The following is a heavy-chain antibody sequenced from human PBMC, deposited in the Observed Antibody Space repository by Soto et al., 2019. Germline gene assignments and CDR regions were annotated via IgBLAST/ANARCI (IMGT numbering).Heavy chain of an antibody. CDR1: GGTFSSYA. V-gene: IGHV1-69*01. D-gene: IGHD3-22*01. CDR2: IIPIFGTA. Sequence: QVQLVQSGAEVKKPGSSVKVSCKASGGTFSSYAISWVRQAPGQGLEWMGGIIPIFGTANYAQKFQGRVTITADESTSTAYMELSSLRSEDTAVYYCARDRRNYYDSSGHYYRLDYWGQGTLVTVSS. CDR3: ARDRRNYYDSSGHYYRLDY. J-gene: IGHJ4*02.